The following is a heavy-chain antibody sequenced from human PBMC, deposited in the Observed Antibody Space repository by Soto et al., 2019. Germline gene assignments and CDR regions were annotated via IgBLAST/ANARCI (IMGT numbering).Heavy chain of an antibody. V-gene: IGHV3-33*01. Sequence: QVQRMESGGGVVQPGRSLRLSCAASGFTFSSYGMHWVRQAPGKGLEWVAVIWYDGSNKYYADSVKGRFTISRDNSKNTLYLQMNSLRAEDTAVYYCASGYGSESDRWGAMGYYMDVWGKWTTVTVSS. CDR2: IWYDGSNK. CDR3: ASGYGSESDRWGAMGYYMDV. D-gene: IGHD3-10*01. CDR1: GFTFSSYG. J-gene: IGHJ6*03.